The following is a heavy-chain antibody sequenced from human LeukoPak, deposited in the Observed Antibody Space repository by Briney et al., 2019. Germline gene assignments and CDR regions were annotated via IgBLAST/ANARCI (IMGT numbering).Heavy chain of an antibody. CDR3: ARRPLRREPSDN. J-gene: IGHJ4*02. CDR2: ISGTGTNT. D-gene: IGHD3-10*01. Sequence: GGSLRLAGAASGFIFSSYAMTGFGQSAGKGLDWISVISGTGTNTYYAGPGKARFTTPRETSQKTVYLPMNSPAAEDTVVYYSARRPLRREPSDNWGQGTLVTVSS. CDR1: GFIFSSYA. V-gene: IGHV3-23*01.